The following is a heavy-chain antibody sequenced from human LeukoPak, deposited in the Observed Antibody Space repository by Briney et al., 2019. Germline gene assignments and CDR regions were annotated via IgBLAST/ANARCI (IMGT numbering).Heavy chain of an antibody. D-gene: IGHD1-14*01. CDR2: INHSGST. CDR1: GGSFSGYY. Sequence: SETLSLTCAVYGGSFSGYYWSWIRQPPGKGLEWIGEINHSGSTNYNPSLKSRVTISVDTSKNQFSLKLSSVTAADTAVYYCARVPGDRLKPNDYWGQGTLVTVSS. CDR3: ARVPGDRLKPNDY. V-gene: IGHV4-34*01. J-gene: IGHJ4*02.